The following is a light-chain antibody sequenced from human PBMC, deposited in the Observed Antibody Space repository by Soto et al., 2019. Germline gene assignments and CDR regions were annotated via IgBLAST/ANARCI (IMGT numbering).Light chain of an antibody. J-gene: IGLJ2*01. CDR2: RSD. CDR3: AAWDDSLSALL. CDR1: SSNIGSNH. V-gene: IGLV1-47*01. Sequence: QSVLTQPPSASGTPGQKVTISRSGSSSNIGSNHVYWYQQFPGSAPRLLIYRSDQRPSGVPDRFSGSKSGTSASLAISGLRSEDEADYYCAAWDDSLSALLFGGGTKLTVL.